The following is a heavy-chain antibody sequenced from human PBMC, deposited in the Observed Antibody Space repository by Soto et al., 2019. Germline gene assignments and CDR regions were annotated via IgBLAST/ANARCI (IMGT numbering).Heavy chain of an antibody. CDR3: ARDLTDYNYEYKFGF. D-gene: IGHD4-4*01. CDR1: GFTFSDFG. J-gene: IGHJ4*02. CDR2: ISFEGSNK. Sequence: QVQLVESGGGEVQPGRSLRLSCAASGFTFSDFGMHWVRQSPGKGLEWVAVISFEGSNKYIAESVKGRFTISRDDSKNTVYLQMNSLRPEDTAVYFCARDLTDYNYEYKFGFWGQGTLVTVSS. V-gene: IGHV3-30*03.